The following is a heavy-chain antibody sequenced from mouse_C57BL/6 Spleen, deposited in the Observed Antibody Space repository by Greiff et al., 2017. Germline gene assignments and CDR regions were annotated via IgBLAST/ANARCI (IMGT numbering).Heavy chain of an antibody. J-gene: IGHJ4*01. CDR3: ARHHYVNYYAMDY. D-gene: IGHD1-1*02. CDR1: GFSLTSYG. CDR2: IWSDGST. Sequence: VKVVESGPGLVAPSQSLSITCTVSGFSLTSYGVHWVRQPPGKGLEWLVVIWSDGSTTYNSALKSRLSISKDNSKSQVFLKMNSLQTDDTAMYYCARHHYVNYYAMDYWGQGTSVTVSS. V-gene: IGHV2-6-1*01.